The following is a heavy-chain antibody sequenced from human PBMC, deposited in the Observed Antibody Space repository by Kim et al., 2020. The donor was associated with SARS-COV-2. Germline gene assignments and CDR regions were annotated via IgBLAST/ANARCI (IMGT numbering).Heavy chain of an antibody. Sequence: YSGDSVKGRFTISKDDARNSLYLQMNSRRAEDTAVYYCASPLVARTTLEDYWGQGTLVTVSS. V-gene: IGHV3-11*04. J-gene: IGHJ4*02. D-gene: IGHD2-15*01. CDR3: ASPLVARTTLEDY.